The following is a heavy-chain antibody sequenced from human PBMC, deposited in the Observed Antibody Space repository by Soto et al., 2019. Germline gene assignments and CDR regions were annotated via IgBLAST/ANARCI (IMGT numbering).Heavy chain of an antibody. J-gene: IGHJ5*02. CDR3: ARHYDFWSGYYRVWFDP. D-gene: IGHD3-3*01. Sequence: SLKVSCKASGGTLSSYTFSWVRQAPGQGLERMGRVIPNLGVTNYAKKFQGRFTIVVDTSTSTAYMELNSLRYEDTAVYFCARHYDFWSGYYRVWFDPWGQGTLVTVCS. V-gene: IGHV1-69*02. CDR1: GGTLSSYT. CDR2: VIPNLGVT.